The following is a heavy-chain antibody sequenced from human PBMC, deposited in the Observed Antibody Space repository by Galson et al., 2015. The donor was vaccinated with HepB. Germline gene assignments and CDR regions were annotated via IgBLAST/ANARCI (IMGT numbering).Heavy chain of an antibody. CDR1: GFTFSSYG. Sequence: SLRLSCAASGFTFSSYGMHWVRQAPGKGLEWVAVIWYDGSNIYYADSVKGRFTISRDNSKNTLYLQMNSLRAEDTAVYYCARDGYYYDSSGYQRPTADYAFDIWGQGTMVTVSS. J-gene: IGHJ3*02. CDR2: IWYDGSNI. V-gene: IGHV3-33*01. CDR3: ARDGYYYDSSGYQRPTADYAFDI. D-gene: IGHD3-22*01.